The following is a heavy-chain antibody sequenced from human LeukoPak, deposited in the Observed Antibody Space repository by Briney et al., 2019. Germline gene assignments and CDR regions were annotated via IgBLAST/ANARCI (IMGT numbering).Heavy chain of an antibody. CDR1: GFTFSNYW. CDR2: IRYDGSNK. J-gene: IGHJ4*02. Sequence: TGGSLRLSCAASGFTFSNYWMSWVRQAPGKGLEWVAFIRYDGSNKYYADSVKARFTLSRDNSKNTMYLQMNTLRAEDTAVYYCATGYSSGWYGRLDYWGQGTLVTVSS. D-gene: IGHD6-19*01. CDR3: ATGYSSGWYGRLDY. V-gene: IGHV3-30*02.